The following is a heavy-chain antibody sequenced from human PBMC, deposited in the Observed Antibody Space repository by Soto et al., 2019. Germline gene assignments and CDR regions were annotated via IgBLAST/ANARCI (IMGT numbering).Heavy chain of an antibody. Sequence: EVQLVESGGGLVRPGGSLRLSCEASGFTFSSYSMNWVRQAPGKGLEWLSFISSTSNTIYYADSVKGRSTISRDNAKNSLYLQMNSLRAEDTAVYYCASLEPYSSHLVYWGQGTLVTVSS. D-gene: IGHD6-19*01. V-gene: IGHV3-48*01. J-gene: IGHJ4*02. CDR3: ASLEPYSSHLVY. CDR2: ISSTSNTI. CDR1: GFTFSSYS.